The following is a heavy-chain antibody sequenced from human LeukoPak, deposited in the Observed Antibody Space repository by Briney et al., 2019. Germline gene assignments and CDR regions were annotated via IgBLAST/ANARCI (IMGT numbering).Heavy chain of an antibody. J-gene: IGHJ6*02. V-gene: IGHV1-18*01. CDR1: GYTFTSYG. CDR2: ISAYNGNT. Sequence: ASVKVSCKASGYTFTSYGISWVRQAPGQGLEWMGWISAYNGNTNYAQKLQGRVTMTTDTSTSTAYKELRSLRSDDTAVYYCARDPGCSSTSCYPYYYGMDVWGQGTTVTVSS. D-gene: IGHD2-2*01. CDR3: ARDPGCSSTSCYPYYYGMDV.